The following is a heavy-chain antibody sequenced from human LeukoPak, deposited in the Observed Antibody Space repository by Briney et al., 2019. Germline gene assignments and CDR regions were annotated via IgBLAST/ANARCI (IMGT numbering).Heavy chain of an antibody. Sequence: PGGSLRLSCAASGFTFSSYSMNWVRQAPGKGLEWVSSISSSSSYIYYADSVKGRFTISRDNAKNSLYLQMNSLRAEDTAVYYCASGNYDFWSGYLDYYYYYHMDVWGKGTTVTVSS. V-gene: IGHV3-21*01. D-gene: IGHD3-3*01. CDR3: ASGNYDFWSGYLDYYYYYHMDV. CDR2: ISSSSSYI. J-gene: IGHJ6*03. CDR1: GFTFSSYS.